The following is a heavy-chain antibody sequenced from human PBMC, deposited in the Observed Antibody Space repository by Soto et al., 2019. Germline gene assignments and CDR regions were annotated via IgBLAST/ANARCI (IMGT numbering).Heavy chain of an antibody. D-gene: IGHD3-10*01. J-gene: IGHJ6*02. CDR2: IYYSGST. V-gene: IGHV4-31*03. CDR1: GGSISSGGYY. CDR3: ARSPPVGRPHGYYYGMDV. Sequence: SETLSLTCTVSGGSISSGGYYWSWIRQHPGKGLEWIGYIYYSGSTYYNPSLKSRVTISVDTSKNQFSLKLSSVTAADTAVYYCARSPPVGRPHGYYYGMDVWGQGTTVTVSS.